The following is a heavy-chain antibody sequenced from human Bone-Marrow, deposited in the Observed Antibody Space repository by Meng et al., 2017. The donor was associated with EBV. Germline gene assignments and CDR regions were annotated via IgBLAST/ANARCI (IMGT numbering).Heavy chain of an antibody. CDR3: ARESGRGYTPDF. D-gene: IGHD3-10*01. CDR1: GGASSNSA. CDR2: FIPILGTP. J-gene: IGHJ4*02. V-gene: IGHV1-69*01. Sequence: QVEVVQCGAEEKRPGYSVQVSCKASGGASSNSAISWVRQAPGQGLEWMGGFIPILGTPNYAQKYQDRVTITADESTSTAYMELSGLRSEDTAVYYCARESGRGYTPDFWGQGTLVTVSS.